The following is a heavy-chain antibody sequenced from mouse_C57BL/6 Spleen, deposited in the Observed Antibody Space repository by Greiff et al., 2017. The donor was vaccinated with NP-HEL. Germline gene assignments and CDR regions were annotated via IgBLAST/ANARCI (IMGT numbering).Heavy chain of an antibody. CDR3: TRVNSNYGYWYFDV. V-gene: IGHV5-9-1*02. CDR2: ISSGGDYI. D-gene: IGHD2-5*01. Sequence: EVKVEESGEGLVKPGGSLKLSCAASGFTFSSYAMSWVRQTPEKRLEWVAYISSGGDYIYYADTVKGRFTISRDNARNTLYLQMSSLKSEDTAMYYCTRVNSNYGYWYFDVWGTGTTVTVSS. CDR1: GFTFSSYA. J-gene: IGHJ1*03.